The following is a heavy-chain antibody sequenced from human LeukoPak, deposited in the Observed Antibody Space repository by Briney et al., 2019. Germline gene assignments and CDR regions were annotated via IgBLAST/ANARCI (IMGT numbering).Heavy chain of an antibody. D-gene: IGHD5-12*01. CDR2: ISGSGGST. V-gene: IGHV3-23*01. CDR1: GFTFSSYA. CDR3: AKATGYGIVATIFDY. J-gene: IGHJ4*02. Sequence: GGSLRLSCAASGFTFSSYAMSWVRPAPGKGLEWVSAISGSGGSTYYADSVKGPFTISRDNSKNTLYLQMNSLRAEDTAVYYCAKATGYGIVATIFDYWGQGTLVTVSS.